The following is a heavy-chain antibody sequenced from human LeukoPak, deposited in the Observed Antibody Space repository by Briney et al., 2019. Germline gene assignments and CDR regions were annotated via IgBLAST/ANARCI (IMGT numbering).Heavy chain of an antibody. D-gene: IGHD1-26*01. CDR3: ARDQWELQEAFDI. V-gene: IGHV1-2*02. CDR2: INPNSGGT. J-gene: IGHJ3*02. Sequence: ASVKVSCKASGYTFTGYYMHWVRQAPGRGLEWMGWINPNSGGTNYAQKFQGRVTMTRDTSISTAYMELSRLRSDDTGVYYCARDQWELQEAFDIWGQGTMVTVSS. CDR1: GYTFTGYY.